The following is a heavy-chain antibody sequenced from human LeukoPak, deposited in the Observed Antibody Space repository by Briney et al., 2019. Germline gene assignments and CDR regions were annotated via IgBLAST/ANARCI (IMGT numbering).Heavy chain of an antibody. Sequence: SETLSLTRTVSGGSISRYYWSWIRRPPGKGLEWIGYIDDSGNTNYNPSLKSQVTISVDKSKNQFSLKLSFVTAADTAMYYCARSDYHNSGSHTVFDAFDIWGQWTRVTVSS. CDR2: IDDSGNT. D-gene: IGHD3-10*01. V-gene: IGHV4-59*01. J-gene: IGHJ3*02. CDR1: GGSISRYY. CDR3: ARSDYHNSGSHTVFDAFDI.